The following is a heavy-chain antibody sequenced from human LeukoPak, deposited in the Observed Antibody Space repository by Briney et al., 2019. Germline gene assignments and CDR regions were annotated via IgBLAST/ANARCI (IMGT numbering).Heavy chain of an antibody. CDR2: IYSGGST. V-gene: IGHV3-53*01. J-gene: IGHJ3*02. D-gene: IGHD2-15*01. Sequence: GGSLRLSCAASGFTVSSNYMSWVRQAPGKGLEWVSVIYSGGSTYYADSVRGRFTISRDNSKNTLYLQMNSLRAEDTAVYYCARDGAGYCSGGSCSAYCGGDCSGAFDIWGQGTMVTVSS. CDR1: GFTVSSNY. CDR3: ARDGAGYCSGGSCSAYCGGDCSGAFDI.